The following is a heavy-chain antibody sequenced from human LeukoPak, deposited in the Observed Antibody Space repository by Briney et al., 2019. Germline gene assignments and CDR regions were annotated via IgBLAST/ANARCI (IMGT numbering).Heavy chain of an antibody. Sequence: SETLSLTCTVSGGSISSGDYYWSWIRQPPGKGLECIGYIYYSGSTYYNPSLKSRVTISVDTSKNQFSLKLSSVTAADTAVYYCARVPLGIAAAATGSWGQGTLVTVSS. V-gene: IGHV4-30-4*01. CDR2: IYYSGST. CDR1: GGSISSGDYY. J-gene: IGHJ5*02. D-gene: IGHD6-13*01. CDR3: ARVPLGIAAAATGS.